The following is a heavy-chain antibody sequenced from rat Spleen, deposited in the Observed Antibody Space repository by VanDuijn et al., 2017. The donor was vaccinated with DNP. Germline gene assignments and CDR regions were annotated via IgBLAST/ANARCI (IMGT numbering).Heavy chain of an antibody. CDR3: VYGYY. J-gene: IGHJ2*01. V-gene: IGHV3-1*01. Sequence: EVQLQESGPGLVKPSQSLSLTCSVTGYSITSNYWGWIRKFPGNKMEWVGHISYSGSTTYNPSLKSRISITRDTSKNQFFLQVNSITTEDTATYYCVYGYYWGQGVMVTVSS. D-gene: IGHD4-1*01. CDR1: GYSITSNY. CDR2: ISYSGST.